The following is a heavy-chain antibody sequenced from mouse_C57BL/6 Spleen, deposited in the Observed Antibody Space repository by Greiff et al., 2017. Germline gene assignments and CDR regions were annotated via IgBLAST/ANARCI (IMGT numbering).Heavy chain of an antibody. CDR2: INPNNGGT. J-gene: IGHJ2*01. Sequence: VQLQQSGPELVKPGASVKISCKASGYTFTDYYMNWVKQSHGKSLEWIGDINPNNGGTSYNQKFKGKATLTVDKSSSTAYMELRSLKSEDSAVYYCARRGTWDGEYYFDYWGQGTTLTVSS. CDR3: ARRGTWDGEYYFDY. D-gene: IGHD4-1*01. CDR1: GYTFTDYY. V-gene: IGHV1-26*01.